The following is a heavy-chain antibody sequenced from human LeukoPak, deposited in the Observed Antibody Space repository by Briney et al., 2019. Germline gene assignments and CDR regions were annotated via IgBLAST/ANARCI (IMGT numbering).Heavy chain of an antibody. V-gene: IGHV1-8*01. J-gene: IGHJ6*02. D-gene: IGHD3-3*01. Sequence: ASVKVSCKASGYTFTSYDINWVRQATGQGLEWMGWMNPNSGNTGYAQKFQGRVTMTRNTSISTAYTELSSLRSEDTAVYYCARARNLEWLLSYYYYGMDVWGQGTTVTVSS. CDR2: MNPNSGNT. CDR1: GYTFTSYD. CDR3: ARARNLEWLLSYYYYGMDV.